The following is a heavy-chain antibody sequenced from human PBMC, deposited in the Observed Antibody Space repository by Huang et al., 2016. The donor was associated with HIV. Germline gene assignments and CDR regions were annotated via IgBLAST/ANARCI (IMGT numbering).Heavy chain of an antibody. CDR2: IYSGGSK. J-gene: IGHJ5*02. Sequence: EVQLVETGGGLIQPGGSLRLSCAASGIPVGSNYMSWVRQAPGKGLDRVSVIYSGGSKYYADSVKGRFTISRDNSKNTLYLQMNSLRADDTAVYYCARGMVRGVTLNWFDPWGQGTLVTVSS. CDR3: ARGMVRGVTLNWFDP. D-gene: IGHD3-10*01. V-gene: IGHV3-53*02. CDR1: GIPVGSNY.